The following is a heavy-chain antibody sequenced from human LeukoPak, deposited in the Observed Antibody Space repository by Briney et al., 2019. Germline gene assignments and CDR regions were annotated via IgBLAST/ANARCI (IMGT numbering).Heavy chain of an antibody. V-gene: IGHV3-21*01. Sequence: GGSLRLSCAASGFTFSSYWMSWVRQAPGKGLEWVSSISRSSSYIYYADSVKGRFTISRDNAKNSLYLQMNSLRAEDTAVYYCARGDTAIVPFDYWGQGTLVTVSS. CDR1: GFTFSSYW. D-gene: IGHD5-18*01. CDR3: ARGDTAIVPFDY. CDR2: ISRSSSYI. J-gene: IGHJ4*02.